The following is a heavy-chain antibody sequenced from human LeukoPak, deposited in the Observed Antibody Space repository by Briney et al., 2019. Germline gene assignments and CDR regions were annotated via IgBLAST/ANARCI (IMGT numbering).Heavy chain of an antibody. J-gene: IGHJ4*02. V-gene: IGHV3-53*01. CDR2: IYTGGST. CDR3: ARANYYYDTSGYGGFFDY. D-gene: IGHD3-22*01. Sequence: GGSLRLSCAASGFTVSSNYMNWVRQAPGKGLEWVSVIYTGGSTYYADSVKGRFTISRDNSKNTLYLQMNSLRAEDTAVYFCARANYYYDTSGYGGFFDYWGREPWSPSP. CDR1: GFTVSSNY.